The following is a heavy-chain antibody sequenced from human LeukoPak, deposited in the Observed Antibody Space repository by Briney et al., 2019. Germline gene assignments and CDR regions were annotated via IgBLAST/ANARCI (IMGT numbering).Heavy chain of an antibody. CDR3: ARHPDYSPLFDY. CDR1: GFTFSSYA. CDR2: ISGSGGST. V-gene: IGHV3-23*01. J-gene: IGHJ4*02. Sequence: GGSLRLSCAASGFTFSSYAMSWVRQAPGKGLEWVSVISGSGGSTNYADSVKGRFTISRDNSKNTLYLQMNSLRAEDTAVYYCARHPDYSPLFDYWGQGTLVTVSS. D-gene: IGHD4-4*01.